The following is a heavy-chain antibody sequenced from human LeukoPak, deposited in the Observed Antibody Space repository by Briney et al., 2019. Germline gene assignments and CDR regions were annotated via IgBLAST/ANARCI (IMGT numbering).Heavy chain of an antibody. V-gene: IGHV3-23*01. CDR1: GFTFSMYA. CDR2: IDGSGVST. J-gene: IGHJ4*02. Sequence: GGSLRLSCAASGFTFSMYAVSWVRQAPGKGLEWVSTIDGSGVSTSYADSVTGRFTISRDNSKNTLYLQMNSLRAEDTALYYCAKDYVSGSYYPPPIFFDYWGQGTLVTVSS. D-gene: IGHD1-26*01. CDR3: AKDYVSGSYYPPPIFFDY.